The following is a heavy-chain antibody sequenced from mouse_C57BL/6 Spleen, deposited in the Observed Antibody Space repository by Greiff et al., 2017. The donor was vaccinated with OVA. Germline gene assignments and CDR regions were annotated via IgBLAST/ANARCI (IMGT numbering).Heavy chain of an antibody. CDR1: GYTFTNYW. CDR2: IYPGGGYT. Sequence: QVQLQQSGAELVRPGTSVKMSCKASGYTFTNYWIGWAKQRPGHGLEWIGDIYPGGGYTNYNEKFKGKATLTADKSSSTAYMELRSLTSEDSAVYFCARGGVTTVVDFDVWGTGTTVTVSS. D-gene: IGHD1-1*01. V-gene: IGHV1-63*01. J-gene: IGHJ1*03. CDR3: ARGGVTTVVDFDV.